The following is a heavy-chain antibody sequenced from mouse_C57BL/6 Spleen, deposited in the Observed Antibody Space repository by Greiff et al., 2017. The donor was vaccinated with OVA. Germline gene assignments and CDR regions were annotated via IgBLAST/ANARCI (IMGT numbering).Heavy chain of an antibody. V-gene: IGHV1-72*01. J-gene: IGHJ2*01. CDR3: ARWTARDY. CDR2: LGPNSGGT. Sequence: QVQLQQPGAELVQPGASVKLSCTASGYTFTSYWLHWVKQRPGRGLEWIGWLGPNSGGTTYNDKFKSKATLTVDKPSSTANMQLSSLTSEDSAVYYCARWTARDYWGQGTTLTVSS. CDR1: GYTFTSYW.